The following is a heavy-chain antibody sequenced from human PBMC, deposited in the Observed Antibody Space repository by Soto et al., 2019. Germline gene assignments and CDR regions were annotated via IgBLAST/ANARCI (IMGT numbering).Heavy chain of an antibody. D-gene: IGHD6-6*01. CDR1: GFTFSSYA. CDR3: AKRSSSSTFDY. V-gene: IGHV3-23*01. CDR2: ISGSDDST. J-gene: IGHJ4*02. Sequence: EVQLLESGGGLVQPGESLRLYCAASGFTFSSYAMSWVRQAPGKGLEWVSVISGSDDSTYYADSVKSRFTITRDNSKNTLYLQMNSVRAEDTAVSYCAKRSSSSTFDYWGQGTLVTVSS.